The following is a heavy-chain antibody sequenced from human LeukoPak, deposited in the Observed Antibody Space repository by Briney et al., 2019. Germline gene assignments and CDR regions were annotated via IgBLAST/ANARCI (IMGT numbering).Heavy chain of an antibody. J-gene: IGHJ4*02. Sequence: AASVKVSCKASGYTFTGYYMHWVRQAPGQGLEWLAWINPDSGATNFAQRFQGRVTMTRDTSVNTVHMELNRLRSDDTAVYYCARDLCHGGSCFHFDSWGQGTLVAVSS. CDR1: GYTFTGYY. CDR3: ARDLCHGGSCFHFDS. CDR2: INPDSGAT. D-gene: IGHD2-15*01. V-gene: IGHV1-2*02.